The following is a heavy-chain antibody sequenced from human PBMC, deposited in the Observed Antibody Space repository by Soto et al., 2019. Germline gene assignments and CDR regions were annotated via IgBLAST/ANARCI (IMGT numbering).Heavy chain of an antibody. V-gene: IGHV1-18*01. CDR3: ARDRSTVTTEGFGMDV. Sequence: ASVKVSCKASGYTFTSYGISWVRQAPGQGLEWMGWISAYNGNTNYAQKLQGRVTMTTDASTSTAYMELRSLRSDDTAVYYCARDRSTVTTEGFGMDVWGQGTTLTVSS. D-gene: IGHD4-17*01. J-gene: IGHJ6*02. CDR1: GYTFTSYG. CDR2: ISAYNGNT.